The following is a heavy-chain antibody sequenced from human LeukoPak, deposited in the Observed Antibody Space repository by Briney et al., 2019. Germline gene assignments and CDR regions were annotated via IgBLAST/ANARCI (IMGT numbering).Heavy chain of an antibody. CDR3: ARDPSSVTLYFFDY. D-gene: IGHD4-11*01. CDR1: GYTFRGNY. J-gene: IGHJ4*02. CDR2: IDANNGDT. Sequence: ASVKVPCKASGYTFRGNYIHWLRQAHGQGLEWMGWIDANNGDTKSAQKFQGRVTMSRDTSISTAYMDLSSLSPDDAAVYYCARDPSSVTLYFFDYWGQGTLVTVSS. V-gene: IGHV1-2*02.